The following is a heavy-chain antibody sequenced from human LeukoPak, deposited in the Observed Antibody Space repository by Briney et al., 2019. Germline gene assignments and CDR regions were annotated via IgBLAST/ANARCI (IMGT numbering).Heavy chain of an antibody. J-gene: IGHJ6*02. D-gene: IGHD6-13*01. V-gene: IGHV3-48*04. CDR2: ISSSSSTI. Sequence: GGSLRLSCAASGFTFSSYAMHWVRQAPGKGLEWVSYISSSSSTIYYADSVKGRFTISRDNAKNSLYLQMNSLRAEDTAVYYCARDRDSSSWSYYYYYGMDVWGQGTTVTVSS. CDR1: GFTFSSYA. CDR3: ARDRDSSSWSYYYYYGMDV.